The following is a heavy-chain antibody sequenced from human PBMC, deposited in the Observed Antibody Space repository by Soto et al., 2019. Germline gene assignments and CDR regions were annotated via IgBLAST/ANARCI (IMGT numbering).Heavy chain of an antibody. CDR3: AKDPQLLVQGYYFDY. D-gene: IGHD2-21*01. CDR2: ISGSGGST. Sequence: EVQLLESGGGLVQPGGSLRLSCAASGFTFSSYAMSWVRQAPGKGLEWVSAISGSGGSTYYADSVKGRFTISRDNSKNTLYLQMNSLIAADTAVYYCAKDPQLLVQGYYFDYWGQGTLVTVSS. CDR1: GFTFSSYA. J-gene: IGHJ4*02. V-gene: IGHV3-23*01.